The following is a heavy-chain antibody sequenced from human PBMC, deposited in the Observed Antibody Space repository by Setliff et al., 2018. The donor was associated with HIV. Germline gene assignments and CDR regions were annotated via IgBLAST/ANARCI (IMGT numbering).Heavy chain of an antibody. Sequence: PSETLSLTCTVSGGSISGYYWSWIRQSPGKGLEWIGYIYSSGSTNFNPSLKSRVTMSVDTSKNQFSLKLSSVTAADTAVYYCARGTMVRGVLDYWGQGTLVTVSS. V-gene: IGHV4-4*09. CDR1: GGSISGYY. CDR2: IYSSGST. D-gene: IGHD3-10*01. J-gene: IGHJ4*02. CDR3: ARGTMVRGVLDY.